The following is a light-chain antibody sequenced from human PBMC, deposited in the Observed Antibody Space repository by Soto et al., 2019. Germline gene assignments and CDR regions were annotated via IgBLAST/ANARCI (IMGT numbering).Light chain of an antibody. V-gene: IGLV2-14*01. CDR2: EVT. Sequence: QSALTQPASVSGSPGQTITISCTGTSSDVGGYNAVSWYQHHPGKAPKLIIYEVTHRPSGVSDRFSASKSGNTASLTISGLQADEEADYYCNSFRVSHLYVFGTGTKVTVL. CDR3: NSFRVSHLYV. CDR1: SSDVGGYNA. J-gene: IGLJ1*01.